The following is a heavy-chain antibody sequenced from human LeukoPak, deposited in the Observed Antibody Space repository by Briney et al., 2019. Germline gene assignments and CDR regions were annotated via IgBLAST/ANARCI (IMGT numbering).Heavy chain of an antibody. CDR3: GRGRVYYYGSSGYYVYFQH. D-gene: IGHD3-22*01. V-gene: IGHV1-69*05. CDR1: GGTFSSYA. Sequence: SVKVSCKASGGTFSSYAISWVRQAPGQGLEWMGRIIPIFGTANYAQKFQGRVTITTDESTSTAYMELSSLRSEDTAVYYCGRGRVYYYGSSGYYVYFQHWGQGTLVTVSS. CDR2: IIPIFGTA. J-gene: IGHJ1*01.